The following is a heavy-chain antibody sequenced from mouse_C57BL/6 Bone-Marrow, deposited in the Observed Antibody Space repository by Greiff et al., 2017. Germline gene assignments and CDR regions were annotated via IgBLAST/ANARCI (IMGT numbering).Heavy chain of an antibody. J-gene: IGHJ1*03. CDR2: ISGGGGNT. CDR3: SRQGTTELDTRYFDD. Sequence: EVQGVESGGGLVKPGGSLKLSCAASGFTFSSYTMSWVRQTPEKRLQWVAAISGGGGNTYYPDSVKGRYTISRDNAKNILYLQMSSLRSEDTALDYGSRQGTTELDTRYFDDWGKGTTVTISS. CDR1: GFTFSSYT. D-gene: IGHD1-1*01. V-gene: IGHV5-9*01.